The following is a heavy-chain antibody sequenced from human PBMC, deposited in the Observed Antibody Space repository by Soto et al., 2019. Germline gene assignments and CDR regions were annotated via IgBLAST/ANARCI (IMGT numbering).Heavy chain of an antibody. CDR2: IASDGRDK. V-gene: IGHV3-30*02. Sequence: GGSLRLSCEASGFTFSNYGMHWVRQAPGKGLEWVAVIASDGRDKKFANSVKGRFTISRDNSRDILYLQMDSLRPDDTALYYCAKDRAVRAASYYLDYWGQGTLVTVSS. CDR1: GFTFSNYG. J-gene: IGHJ4*02. D-gene: IGHD1-26*01. CDR3: AKDRAVRAASYYLDY.